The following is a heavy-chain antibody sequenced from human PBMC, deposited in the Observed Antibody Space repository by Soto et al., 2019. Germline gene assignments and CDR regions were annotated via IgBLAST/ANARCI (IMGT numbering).Heavy chain of an antibody. Sequence: SETLSLTCSVSGGSISRSSYYWGWIRQPPGKGLEWIGSIYYTGSTYYNPSLKSRVTISVDTSKNQFSLKVSSVTAADTAVYYCARPSSSGWTPFDHWGQGTLVTVSS. J-gene: IGHJ4*02. CDR2: IYYTGST. D-gene: IGHD6-19*01. CDR3: ARPSSSGWTPFDH. V-gene: IGHV4-39*01. CDR1: GGSISRSSYY.